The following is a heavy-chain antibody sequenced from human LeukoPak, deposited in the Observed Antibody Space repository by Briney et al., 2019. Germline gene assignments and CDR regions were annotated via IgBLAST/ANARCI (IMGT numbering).Heavy chain of an antibody. J-gene: IGHJ4*02. CDR1: GASISNYY. CDR3: ARGLVVITERRRYYFDY. D-gene: IGHD3-22*01. Sequence: SETLSLTCSVSGASISNYYWSWIRQPPGKGLEWIGYIYHSGSTNYNPSLKSRVTISVDTSKNQFSLKLSSVTAADTAVYYCARGLVVITERRRYYFDYWGQGTLVTVSS. CDR2: IYHSGST. V-gene: IGHV4-59*01.